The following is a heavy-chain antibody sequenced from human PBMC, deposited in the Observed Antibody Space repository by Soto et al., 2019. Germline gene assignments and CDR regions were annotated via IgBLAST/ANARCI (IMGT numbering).Heavy chain of an antibody. CDR1: GFSLSTSGVG. V-gene: IGHV2-5*02. Sequence: QITLKESGPTLVKPTQTLTLTCTFSGFSLSTSGVGVGWIRQPPGKALEWLALIYWGDDIRYSPSLKSRLTTTKDTSKKQVVLTMTNMDPVDTATYYCARPIAADGTPPSFDYWGQGILVTVSS. J-gene: IGHJ4*02. CDR3: ARPIAADGTPPSFDY. CDR2: IYWGDDI. D-gene: IGHD6-13*01.